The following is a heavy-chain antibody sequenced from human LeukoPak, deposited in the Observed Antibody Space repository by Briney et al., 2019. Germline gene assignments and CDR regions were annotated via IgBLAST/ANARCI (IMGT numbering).Heavy chain of an antibody. CDR1: GFTLSNSW. Sequence: GGSLRLSCAASGFTLSNSWMSWVRQAPGKGLEWVASIRRNGGGQYYVDSVKGRFTISIDNAKNTLYLQMNSLRAEDTAMYYCARGDSSSKIDYWGQGTLLTVSS. D-gene: IGHD6-6*01. J-gene: IGHJ4*02. CDR3: ARGDSSSKIDY. V-gene: IGHV3-7*01. CDR2: IRRNGGGQ.